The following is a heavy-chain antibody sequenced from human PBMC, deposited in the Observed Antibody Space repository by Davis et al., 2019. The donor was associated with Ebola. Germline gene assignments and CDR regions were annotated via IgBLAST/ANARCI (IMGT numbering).Heavy chain of an antibody. CDR3: ARARSYGYDY. J-gene: IGHJ4*02. Sequence: SGPTLVKPTQTLTLTCTFSGFSLSTSGMRVSWIRQPPGKGLEWIGYIYYSGSTNYNPSLKSRVTISVDTSKNQFSQKLSSVTAADTAVYYCARARSYGYDYWGQGTLVTVSS. D-gene: IGHD5-18*01. V-gene: IGHV4-31*03. CDR2: IYYSGST. CDR1: GFSLSTSGMR.